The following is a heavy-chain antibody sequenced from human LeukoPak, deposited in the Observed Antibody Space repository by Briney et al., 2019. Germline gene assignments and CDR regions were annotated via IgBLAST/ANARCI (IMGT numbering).Heavy chain of an antibody. CDR2: ITHSGST. D-gene: IGHD3-16*02. CDR3: ARDHVITFGGVIVPYYFDY. CDR1: GGSFSGYY. Sequence: SETLSLTCAVYGGSFSGYYWSWIRQPPGKGLEWIGEITHSGSTNYNPSLKSRVTISVDTSKNQFSLKLSSVTAADTAVYYCARDHVITFGGVIVPYYFDYWGQGTLVTVSS. V-gene: IGHV4-34*01. J-gene: IGHJ4*02.